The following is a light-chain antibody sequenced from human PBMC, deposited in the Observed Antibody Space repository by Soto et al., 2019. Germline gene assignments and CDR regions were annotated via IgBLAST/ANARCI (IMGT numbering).Light chain of an antibody. CDR1: SSDVGGYNY. Sequence: QSALTQPASVSGSPGQSITISCTGTSSDVGGYNYVSWYQQHPGKAPKFMIYDVSNRPSGVSNRFSGSKSGNTASLTISGLQAEDEADYYCSSYTISGTRVFGGGTKLTVL. V-gene: IGLV2-14*01. J-gene: IGLJ2*01. CDR3: SSYTISGTRV. CDR2: DVS.